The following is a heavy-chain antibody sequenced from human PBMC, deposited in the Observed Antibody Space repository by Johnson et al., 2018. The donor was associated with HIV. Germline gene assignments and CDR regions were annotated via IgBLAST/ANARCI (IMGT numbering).Heavy chain of an antibody. CDR3: ARDHGAFWSGYYHGGSYAFDI. CDR1: GFNFNIYG. Sequence: QVQLVESGGDMVQPGRSLRLSCAASGFNFNIYGMHWVRQAPGKGLEWVAILWDDGTTAFYADSVKGRFTISRDNAKNSLYLQMNSLRAEDTAVYYCARDHGAFWSGYYHGGSYAFDIWGQGTMVTVSS. D-gene: IGHD3-3*01. CDR2: LWDDGTTA. V-gene: IGHV3-33*01. J-gene: IGHJ3*02.